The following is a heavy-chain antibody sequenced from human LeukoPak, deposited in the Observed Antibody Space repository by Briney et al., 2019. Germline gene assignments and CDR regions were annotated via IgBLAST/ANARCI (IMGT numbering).Heavy chain of an antibody. V-gene: IGHV3-69-1*01. Sequence: GGSLRLSCAASGFSFSSYSMNWVRQAPGKGLEWVATMTRSGTIYYADSVKGRFTISRDNAKNSLYLQVNSLRADDTAVYYCARAVGRGPGGHFDYWGQGTLVSVSS. CDR1: GFSFSSYS. CDR2: MTRSGTI. J-gene: IGHJ4*02. CDR3: ARAVGRGPGGHFDY. D-gene: IGHD4-23*01.